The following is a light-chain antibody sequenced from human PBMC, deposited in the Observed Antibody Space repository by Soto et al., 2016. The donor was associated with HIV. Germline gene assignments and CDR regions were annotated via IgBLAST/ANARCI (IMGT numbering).Light chain of an antibody. V-gene: IGKV1-5*03. Sequence: DIQMTQSPSTLSASVGDTVTITCRASQSISTWLAWNQQKPGKAPKFLIYKASNLESGVPSRFSGSGSGTEFTLTISGLQPDDFATYYCQQYTYYPWTFGQGTKVEIK. J-gene: IGKJ1*01. CDR3: QQYTYYPWT. CDR2: KAS. CDR1: QSISTW.